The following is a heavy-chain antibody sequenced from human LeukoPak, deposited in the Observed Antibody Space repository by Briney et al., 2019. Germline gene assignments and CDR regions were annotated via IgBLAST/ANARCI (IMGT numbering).Heavy chain of an antibody. CDR2: IFNSGGT. V-gene: IGHV4-59*11. CDR1: GGSISSHY. Sequence: SETLSLTCTVSGGSISSHYWSWIRQPPGEGLEWIGYIFNSGGTNYNPSLKSRVTISLDTSKNQFSLKLSSVTAADTAVYYCATYRPRGFDYWGQGTLVTVSS. J-gene: IGHJ4*02. D-gene: IGHD2-21*01. CDR3: ATYRPRGFDY.